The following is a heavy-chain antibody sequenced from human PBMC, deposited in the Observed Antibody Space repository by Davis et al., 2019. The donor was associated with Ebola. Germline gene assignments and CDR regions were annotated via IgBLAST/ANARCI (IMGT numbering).Heavy chain of an antibody. CDR2: IYYSGST. Sequence: MPSETLSLTCTVSGGSISSSSYYWGWIRQPPGKGLEWIGSIYYSGSTYYNPSLKSRVTISVDTSKNQFSLKLSSVTAADTAVYYCARGLRGSFWYFDLWGRGTLVTVSS. D-gene: IGHD3-10*01. CDR3: ARGLRGSFWYFDL. CDR1: GGSISSSSYY. V-gene: IGHV4-39*01. J-gene: IGHJ2*01.